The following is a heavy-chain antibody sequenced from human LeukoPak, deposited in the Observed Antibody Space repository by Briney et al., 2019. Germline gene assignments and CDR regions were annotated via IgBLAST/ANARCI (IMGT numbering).Heavy chain of an antibody. Sequence: PGGSLRLSCAASGFTVSSNYVSWVRQAPGKGLEWVSVIYSGGSTYYADSVKGRFTISRDNSKNTLYLQMNSLRAEDTAVYYCASSQRSGAFDIWGQGTMVTVSS. V-gene: IGHV3-53*01. CDR1: GFTVSSNY. J-gene: IGHJ3*02. CDR2: IYSGGST. CDR3: ASSQRSGAFDI. D-gene: IGHD3-10*01.